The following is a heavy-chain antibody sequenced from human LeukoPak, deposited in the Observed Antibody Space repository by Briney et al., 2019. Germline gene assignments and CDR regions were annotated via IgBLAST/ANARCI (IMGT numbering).Heavy chain of an antibody. V-gene: IGHV1-2*02. D-gene: IGHD3-3*01. CDR2: INPNSGGT. J-gene: IGHJ4*02. CDR1: GYTFTGYY. CDR3: ARHPDFWSGSIGDY. Sequence: GASVKVSCKAPGYTFTGYYMHWVRQAPGQGLEWMGWINPNSGGTNYAQKFQGRVTMTRDTSISTAYMELSRLRSDDTAVYYCARHPDFWSGSIGDYWGQGTLVTVSS.